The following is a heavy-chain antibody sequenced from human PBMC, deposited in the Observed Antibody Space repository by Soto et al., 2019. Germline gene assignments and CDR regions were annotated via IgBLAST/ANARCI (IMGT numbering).Heavy chain of an antibody. CDR1: GYMFSTYD. Sequence: QVQLVQSGAEVKKPGASVKVSCKASGYMFSTYDINWVRQAPGQGLEWMGWLNPNSGNTGYAQKFQGSVPMTRNTSINTAYMELSSLGSDDTAVYYCARDHRYNWNDEGWFDPWGQGTLVTVSS. CDR3: ARDHRYNWNDEGWFDP. J-gene: IGHJ5*02. V-gene: IGHV1-8*01. CDR2: LNPNSGNT. D-gene: IGHD1-20*01.